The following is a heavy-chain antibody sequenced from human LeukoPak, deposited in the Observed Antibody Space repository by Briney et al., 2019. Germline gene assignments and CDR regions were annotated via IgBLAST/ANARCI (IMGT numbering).Heavy chain of an antibody. CDR3: ARGRYLYYYGSGSYRPFGP. D-gene: IGHD3-10*01. Sequence: SETLSLTCAVYGGSFSGYYWSWIRQPPGEGLEWIGEINHSGSTNYNPSLKSRVTISVDTSKNQFSLKLSSVTAADTAVYYCARGRYLYYYGSGSYRPFGPWGQGTLVTVSS. CDR2: INHSGST. V-gene: IGHV4-34*01. CDR1: GGSFSGYY. J-gene: IGHJ5*02.